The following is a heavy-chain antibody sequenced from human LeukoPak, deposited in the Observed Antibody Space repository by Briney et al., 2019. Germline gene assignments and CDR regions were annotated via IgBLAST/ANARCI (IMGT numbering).Heavy chain of an antibody. CDR3: AKGEHSSSLTWFDP. J-gene: IGHJ5*02. CDR1: GFTFSNYA. CDR2: IRGSDGGT. Sequence: PGGSLRLSCAASGFTFSNYATNWVRQAPGKGLEWVSTIRGSDGGTYYADSLKGRFTISRDNSKNTLYLQMNSLRAEDTAVYYCAKGEHSSSLTWFDPWGQGTLVTVSS. D-gene: IGHD6-13*01. V-gene: IGHV3-23*01.